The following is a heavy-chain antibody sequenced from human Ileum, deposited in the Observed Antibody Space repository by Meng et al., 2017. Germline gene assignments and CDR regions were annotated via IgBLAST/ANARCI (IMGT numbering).Heavy chain of an antibody. D-gene: IGHD6-13*01. CDR3: SGASSSSYLGY. Sequence: QVQLVQSGAEVKKPGALVKVPCKTSGYTFTDYYIKWLRQAPGQGLEWMGRINPKSGIRHYAQKFQGRVTMTSDTSTSTAYMEVSGLTSDDTAVYYCSGASSSSYLGYWGQGTLVTVSS. V-gene: IGHV1-2*06. CDR1: GYTFTDYY. CDR2: INPKSGIR. J-gene: IGHJ4*02.